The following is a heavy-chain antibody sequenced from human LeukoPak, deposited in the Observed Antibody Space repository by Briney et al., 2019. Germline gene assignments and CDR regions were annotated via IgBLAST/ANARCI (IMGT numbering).Heavy chain of an antibody. CDR3: ARDSTVTTLDY. CDR2: ISAYNGNT. CDR1: VYTFTSYG. J-gene: IGHJ4*02. V-gene: IGHV1-18*01. D-gene: IGHD4-11*01. Sequence: GASVTVSYMASVYTFTSYGISWVRQAPGQGLEWMGWISAYNGNTNYAQKLQGRVTMTTDTSTSTAYMELRSLRSDDTAVYYCARDSTVTTLDYWGQGTLVTVSS.